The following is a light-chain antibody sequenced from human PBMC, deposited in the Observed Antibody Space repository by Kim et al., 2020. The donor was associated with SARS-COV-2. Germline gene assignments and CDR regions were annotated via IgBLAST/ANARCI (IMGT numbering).Light chain of an antibody. CDR3: AAWDGSLSALV. V-gene: IGLV1-47*01. CDR1: HSNIGSSY. J-gene: IGLJ3*02. CDR2: RSN. Sequence: GQMVSISCSGSHSNIGSSYVYWYQQFPGTAPKLLIYRSNQRPSGVPDRFSGSKSGTSASLAISGLRSEDEADYYCAAWDGSLSALVFGGGTQLTVL.